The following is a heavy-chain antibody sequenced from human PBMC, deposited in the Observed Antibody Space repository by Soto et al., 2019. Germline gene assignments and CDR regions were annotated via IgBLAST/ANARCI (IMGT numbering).Heavy chain of an antibody. Sequence: QVQLVQSGAEVKKPGSSVQVSCKASGGTFSSYAISWVRQAPGQGLEWMGGIIPIFGTANYAQKFQGRVTITADKSTSTAYMELSSLRSEDTAVYYCARDREPYYDSSGYYPSYWGQGTLVTVSS. CDR3: ARDREPYYDSSGYYPSY. J-gene: IGHJ4*02. V-gene: IGHV1-69*06. CDR2: IIPIFGTA. CDR1: GGTFSSYA. D-gene: IGHD3-22*01.